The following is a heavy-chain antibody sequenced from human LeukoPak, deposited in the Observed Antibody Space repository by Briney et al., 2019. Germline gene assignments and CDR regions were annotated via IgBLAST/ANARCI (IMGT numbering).Heavy chain of an antibody. Sequence: GGSLRLSCAASTFTVSTNYMTRVRQAPGKGLEWVSMIYSGGSPYYADSVKGRFTISRDNSKNILNLQMNSLRVEDTAVYYCVPLTDGSVDQWGQGTLVTVSS. V-gene: IGHV3-66*01. J-gene: IGHJ4*02. D-gene: IGHD3-10*01. CDR2: IYSGGSP. CDR1: TFTVSTNY. CDR3: VPLTDGSVDQ.